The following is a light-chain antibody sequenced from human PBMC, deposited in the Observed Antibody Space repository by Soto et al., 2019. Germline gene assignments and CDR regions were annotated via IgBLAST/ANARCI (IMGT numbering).Light chain of an antibody. CDR2: SAS. CDR3: QQRSNWPPT. V-gene: IGKV3-11*01. Sequence: EIVLTQSPATLSLSPGEIATLSCRASQNGGTDLVGYHQKRGQAPRLLISSASNRATGIPARFSGSGSGTDFTLTISSLEPEDFAAYYCQQRSNWPPTFGGGTKVEIK. J-gene: IGKJ4*01. CDR1: QNGGTD.